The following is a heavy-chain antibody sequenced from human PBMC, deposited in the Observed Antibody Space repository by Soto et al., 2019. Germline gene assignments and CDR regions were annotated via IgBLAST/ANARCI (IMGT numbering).Heavy chain of an antibody. CDR3: ARGERVGYCSSTSCRYYYYYMDD. Sequence: ASVKVSCKASGYTFTSYDINWVRQATGQGLEWMGWMNPNSGNTGYAQKFQGRVTMTRNTSISTAYMELSSLRSEDTAVYYCARGERVGYCSSTSCRYYYYYMDDWGKGTTVTVSS. CDR2: MNPNSGNT. J-gene: IGHJ6*03. CDR1: GYTFTSYD. D-gene: IGHD2-2*01. V-gene: IGHV1-8*01.